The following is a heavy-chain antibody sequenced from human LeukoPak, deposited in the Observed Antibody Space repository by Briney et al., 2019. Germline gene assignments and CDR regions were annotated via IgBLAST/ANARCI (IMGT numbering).Heavy chain of an antibody. Sequence: GGSLRLSCAASGFTFNSYGMSWVRQAPGKGLEWVSAISGSGGSTYYADSVKGRFTISRDNAKNTLYLQMNSLRAEDTAVYYCASGSGSPTDYWGQGTLVTVSS. CDR3: ASGSGSPTDY. J-gene: IGHJ4*02. V-gene: IGHV3-23*01. CDR2: ISGSGGST. D-gene: IGHD1-26*01. CDR1: GFTFNSYG.